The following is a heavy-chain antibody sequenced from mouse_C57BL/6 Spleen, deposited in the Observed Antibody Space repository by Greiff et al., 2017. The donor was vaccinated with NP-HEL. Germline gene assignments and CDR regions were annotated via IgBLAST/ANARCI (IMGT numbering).Heavy chain of an antibody. CDR2: IYIGNGYT. CDR1: GYTFTSYG. D-gene: IGHD1-1*01. J-gene: IGHJ1*03. V-gene: IGHV1-58*01. CDR3: ARSPVGAEGYWEIDD. Sequence: EVKLLESGAELVRPGSSVKMSCKTSGYTFTSYGINWVKQRPGQGLEWIGYIYIGNGYTEYNEKFKGKATLTSDTSSSTAYMQLSSLTSEDTAVYYCARSPVGAEGYWEIDDWGKGTTVTVSS.